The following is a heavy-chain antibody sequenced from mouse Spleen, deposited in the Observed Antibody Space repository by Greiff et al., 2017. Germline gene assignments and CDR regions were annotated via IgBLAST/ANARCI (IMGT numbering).Heavy chain of an antibody. CDR2: INPSNGGT. CDR1: GYTFTSYY. J-gene: IGHJ4*01. V-gene: IGHV1S81*02. D-gene: IGHD1-1*01. CDR3: TRSDGSSYEGTMDY. Sequence: VQGVESGAELVKPGASVKLSCKASGYTFTSYYMYWVKQRPGQGLEWIGEINPSNGGTNFNEKFKSKATLTVDKSSSTAYMQLSSLTSEDSAVYYCTRSDGSSYEGTMDYWGQGTSVTVSS.